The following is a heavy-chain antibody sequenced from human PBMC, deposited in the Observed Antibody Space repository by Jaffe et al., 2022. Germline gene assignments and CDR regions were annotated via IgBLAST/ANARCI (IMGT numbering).Heavy chain of an antibody. CDR3: ATYEIQDCHDAGCVYWYFDL. Sequence: QVQLVESGGGVVQPGGSLRLSCAASGFAFSGCAMHWVRQAPGKGPEWVAYIRYDGTPKYYADSVKGRFTISRDNSQNTLYLQMNSLRAEDTAVYYCATYEIQDCHDAGCVYWYFDLWGRGTLVTVSS. V-gene: IGHV3-30*02. D-gene: IGHD2-15*01. J-gene: IGHJ2*01. CDR1: GFAFSGCA. CDR2: IRYDGTPK.